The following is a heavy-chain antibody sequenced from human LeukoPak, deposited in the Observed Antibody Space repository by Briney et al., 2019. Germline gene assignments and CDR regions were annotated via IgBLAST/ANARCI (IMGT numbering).Heavy chain of an antibody. V-gene: IGHV1-2*02. CDR3: ARGPNDFWSGYLDY. D-gene: IGHD3-3*01. J-gene: IGHJ4*02. Sequence: GASVKVSCKASGYTFSGYYLNWVRQAPGQGLEWMGWINPDSGGAIYAQKFQGRVTMTRDTSTNTAYMELSRLRSDDTAVYYCARGPNDFWSGYLDYWGQGTLVTVSS. CDR2: INPDSGGA. CDR1: GYTFSGYY.